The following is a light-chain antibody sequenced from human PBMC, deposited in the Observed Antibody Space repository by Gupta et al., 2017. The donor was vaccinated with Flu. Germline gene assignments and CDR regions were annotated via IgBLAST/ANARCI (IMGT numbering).Light chain of an antibody. J-gene: IGKJ1*01. CDR1: QSVSTN. CDR3: QQYNNWPPWT. V-gene: IGKV3-15*01. CDR2: GAS. Sequence: DIVMTQSPATLSVSPGERATLSCRASQSVSTNLAWYQQKPGRAPRLLIYGASTRATGVPARFSGSGSGTEFTLTISSLQSEDFAVYYCQQYNNWPPWTFGQGTKVEIK.